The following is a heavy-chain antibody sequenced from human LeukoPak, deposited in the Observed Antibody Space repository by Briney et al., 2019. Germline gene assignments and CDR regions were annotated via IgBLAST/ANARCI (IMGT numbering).Heavy chain of an antibody. J-gene: IGHJ4*02. Sequence: ASVKVSCKASGYTFTSYDINWVRQATGQGLEWMGCMNPNRGNTGYAQKFQGRVTMTRNTSISTAYMELRSLRSEDTAVYYCARGQTGTYGYWGQGTLVTVSS. D-gene: IGHD1-1*01. CDR1: GYTFTSYD. V-gene: IGHV1-8*01. CDR2: MNPNRGNT. CDR3: ARGQTGTYGY.